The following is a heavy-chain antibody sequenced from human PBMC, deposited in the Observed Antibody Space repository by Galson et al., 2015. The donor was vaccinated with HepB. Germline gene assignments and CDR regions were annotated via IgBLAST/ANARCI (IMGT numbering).Heavy chain of an antibody. CDR2: IWFDGSKT. J-gene: IGHJ4*02. CDR3: ARDGGAASGTWYYFNF. D-gene: IGHD6-13*01. CDR1: RFTFDNYG. V-gene: IGHV3-33*08. Sequence: SLRLSCAASRFTFDNYGMSWVRQAPGAGLEWEAVIWFDGSKTNYAESVKGRFSISRDDSKNTVTLQMKSLRAEDTAIYYCARDGGAASGTWYYFNFWGQGTLVSVSS.